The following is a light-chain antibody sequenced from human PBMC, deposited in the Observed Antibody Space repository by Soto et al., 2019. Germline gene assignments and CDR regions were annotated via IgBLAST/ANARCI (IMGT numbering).Light chain of an antibody. CDR1: QDIRND. CDR3: LQHNSFPRGT. J-gene: IGKJ1*01. Sequence: DIQMTQSPSSLSASVGDRVAITCRASQDIRNDLGWYQQKPGKAPTRLIYAASSLQSGVPSRFSGSGSGTEFGLTISNPQPEDFATYYCLQHNSFPRGTVGQGTKVEIK. V-gene: IGKV1-17*02. CDR2: AAS.